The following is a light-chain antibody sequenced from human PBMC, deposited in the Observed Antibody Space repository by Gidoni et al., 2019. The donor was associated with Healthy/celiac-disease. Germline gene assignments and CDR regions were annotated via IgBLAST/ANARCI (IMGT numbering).Light chain of an antibody. Sequence: DIQMTQSPSTLSASVGDRVTITCRASQSISSWLAWYQQKPGKAPKLLIYDASSLESGVPSRFSGSGSGTEFTLTISSLQPEDFATYYCQQYNSYGTFGQXTKVEIK. CDR3: QQYNSYGT. CDR2: DAS. V-gene: IGKV1-5*01. J-gene: IGKJ1*01. CDR1: QSISSW.